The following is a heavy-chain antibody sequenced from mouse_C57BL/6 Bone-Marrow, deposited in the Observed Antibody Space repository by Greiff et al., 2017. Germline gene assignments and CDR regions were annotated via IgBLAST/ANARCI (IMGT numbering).Heavy chain of an antibody. Sequence: EVQVVESGGGLVKPGGSLKLSCAASGFTFSSYAMSWVRQTPEKRLEWVATISDGGSYTYYPDNVKGRFTISRDNAKNNLYLQMSHLKSEDTAMYYCAREGGLYYGNYGGFAYGGQGTLVTVSA. D-gene: IGHD2-1*01. J-gene: IGHJ3*01. V-gene: IGHV5-4*01. CDR2: ISDGGSYT. CDR1: GFTFSSYA. CDR3: AREGGLYYGNYGGFAY.